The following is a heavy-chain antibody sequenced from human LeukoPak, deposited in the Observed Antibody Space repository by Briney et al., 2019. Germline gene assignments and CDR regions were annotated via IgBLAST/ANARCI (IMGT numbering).Heavy chain of an antibody. CDR1: GGSFSSYY. CDR2: IYTSGTT. CDR3: ARDAKYYFGSRTYFFFEY. V-gene: IGHV4-4*07. J-gene: IGHJ4*02. Sequence: SETLSLTCAVSGGSFSSYYWSWIRQPAGKGLEWIGHIYTSGTTNYHPSLKSAVSMSIDTSKSHFSLKLSSVTAADTAIYYCARDAKYYFGSRTYFFFEYWGQGSLLTVSS. D-gene: IGHD3-10*01.